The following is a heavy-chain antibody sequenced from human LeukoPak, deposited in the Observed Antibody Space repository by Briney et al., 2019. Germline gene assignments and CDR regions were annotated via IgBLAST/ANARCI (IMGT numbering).Heavy chain of an antibody. D-gene: IGHD6-13*01. CDR2: IYTSGST. CDR3: ARSYGYSSSWYGSDWFDP. V-gene: IGHV4-61*02. Sequence: SETLSLTCTVSGGSISSGSYYLSWIRQPAGTGLEWIGRIYTSGSTNYNPSLKSRVTISVDTSKNQLSLKLSSVTAADTAVYYCARSYGYSSSWYGSDWFDPWGQGTLVTVSS. J-gene: IGHJ5*02. CDR1: GGSISSGSYY.